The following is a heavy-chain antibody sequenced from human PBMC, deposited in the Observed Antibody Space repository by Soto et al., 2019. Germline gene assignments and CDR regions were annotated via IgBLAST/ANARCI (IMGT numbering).Heavy chain of an antibody. CDR3: ARESGYSFGYGGMDV. V-gene: IGHV4-59*01. D-gene: IGHD5-18*01. Sequence: SETLSLTCTVSGGSISSYYWSWIRQPPGKGPEWIGYIHYSGRTNTDPSLKSRVTISVDASQNQFSLKLSSVIAADTAVYYCARESGYSFGYGGMDVWGQGTTVT. CDR1: GGSISSYY. CDR2: IHYSGRT. J-gene: IGHJ6*02.